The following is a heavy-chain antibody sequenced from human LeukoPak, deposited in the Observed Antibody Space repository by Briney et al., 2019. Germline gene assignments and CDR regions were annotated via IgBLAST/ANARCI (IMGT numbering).Heavy chain of an antibody. D-gene: IGHD6-13*01. CDR2: ISAYNGNT. CDR1: GYTFTSYG. J-gene: IGHJ5*02. V-gene: IGHV1-18*01. CDR3: ARDMEPHSSSWYQTMRTRQDCWFDP. Sequence: GASVKVSCKASGYTFTSYGISWVRQAPGQGLEWMGWISAYNGNTNYAQKLQGRVTMTTDTSTSTAYMELRSLRSDDTAVYYCARDMEPHSSSWYQTMRTRQDCWFDPWGQGTLVTVSS.